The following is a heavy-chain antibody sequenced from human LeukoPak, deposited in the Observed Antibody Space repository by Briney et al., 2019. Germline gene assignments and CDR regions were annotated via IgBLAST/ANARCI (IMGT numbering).Heavy chain of an antibody. J-gene: IGHJ6*04. V-gene: IGHV1-69*13. D-gene: IGHD3-10*01. Sequence: ASVKVSCKASGGTFSSYAISWVRQAPGQGLEWMGGIIPIFGTANYAQKFQGRVTITADESTSTAYMELSSLRSEDTAVYYCARGHYGPASPWEYYYGMDVWGKGTTVTVSS. CDR2: IIPIFGTA. CDR3: ARGHYGPASPWEYYYGMDV. CDR1: GGTFSSYA.